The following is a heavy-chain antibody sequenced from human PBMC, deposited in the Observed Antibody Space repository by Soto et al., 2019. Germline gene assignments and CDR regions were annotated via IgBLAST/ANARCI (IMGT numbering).Heavy chain of an antibody. CDR1: GGTFNTYT. CDR2: FIPILDMA. Sequence: QVQVVQSGAEVKKPESSVKVSCKPSGGTFNTYTVNWVRLAPGHGLEWMGRFIPILDMANYEQKFQDRVTITAARSTFTAYMELNSLTSDDTAVYYCAITYCRDNSCPRDFDFWGPGTRVTVSS. V-gene: IGHV1-69*02. J-gene: IGHJ4*02. CDR3: AITYCRDNSCPRDFDF. D-gene: IGHD2-21*01.